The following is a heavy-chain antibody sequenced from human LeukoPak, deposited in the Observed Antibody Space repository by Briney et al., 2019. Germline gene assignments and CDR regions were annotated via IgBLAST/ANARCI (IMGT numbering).Heavy chain of an antibody. CDR3: ARMVDSSGFSPCQH. V-gene: IGHV4-38-2*02. D-gene: IGHD3-22*01. Sequence: SETLSLTCTVSGHSIINSYYWGWIRQPPGKGPEWIGSIYHTGSTYYNPSLKSRITISIDTSKNQFSLKVNSVTAADTAVYYCARMVDSSGFSPCQHWGQGTLVTVSS. J-gene: IGHJ1*01. CDR1: GHSIINSYY. CDR2: IYHTGST.